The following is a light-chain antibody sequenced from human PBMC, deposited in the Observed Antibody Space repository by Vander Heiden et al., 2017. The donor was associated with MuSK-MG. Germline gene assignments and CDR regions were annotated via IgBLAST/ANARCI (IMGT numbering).Light chain of an antibody. CDR2: AAS. Sequence: DIQMTQSPSSLSAFVGDRVTITCRASHNINSYVNWYQQKPGKAPKILIYAASSLQSGVPSRFSGSGSGTDFTLTSSRLQPEDFAIYYCQQRDSIPWAFGQGTKVEIK. CDR3: QQRDSIPWA. V-gene: IGKV1-39*01. CDR1: HNINSY. J-gene: IGKJ1*01.